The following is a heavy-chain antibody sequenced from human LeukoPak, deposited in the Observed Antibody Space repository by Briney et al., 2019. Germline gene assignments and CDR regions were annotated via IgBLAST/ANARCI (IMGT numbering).Heavy chain of an antibody. V-gene: IGHV4-59*01. CDR1: GGSISSYY. D-gene: IGHD1-26*01. CDR2: IYYSGST. CDR3: ASYSGSPYNWFDP. J-gene: IGHJ5*02. Sequence: KPSETLSLTCTVSGGSISSYYWSWIRQPPGKGLEWIGYIYYSGSTNYNPSLKSRVTISVDTSKNQFSLKLSSVTAADTAVYYCASYSGSPYNWFDPWGQGTLVTVSS.